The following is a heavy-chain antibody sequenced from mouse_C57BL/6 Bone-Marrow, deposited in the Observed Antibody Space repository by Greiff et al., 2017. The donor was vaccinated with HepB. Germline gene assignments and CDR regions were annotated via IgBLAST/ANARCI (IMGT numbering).Heavy chain of an antibody. V-gene: IGHV1-81*01. J-gene: IGHJ2*01. D-gene: IGHD1-1*01. Sequence: QVQLQQSGAELARPGASVKLSCKASGYTFTSYGISWVKQRTGQGLEWIGEIYPRSGNTYYNEKFKGKATLTADKSSSTAYMELRSLTSEDSAVYFGARFRYYGSSYGLFDYWGQGTTLTVSS. CDR2: IYPRSGNT. CDR1: GYTFTSYG. CDR3: ARFRYYGSSYGLFDY.